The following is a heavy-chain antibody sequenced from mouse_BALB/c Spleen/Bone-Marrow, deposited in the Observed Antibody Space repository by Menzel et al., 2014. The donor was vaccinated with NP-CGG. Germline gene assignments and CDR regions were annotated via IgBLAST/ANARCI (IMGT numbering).Heavy chain of an antibody. Sequence: QVQLQQSGAELVRPGTSVKISCKASGYTFTNYWLGWVKQRPGHGLEWIGDIYPGGGYTNYNEKYRGKATLTADTSSSTAYMQLSSLTSEDSAVYFCAREVRRYFDVWGAGTTVTVSS. CDR1: GYTFTNYW. CDR2: IYPGGGYT. CDR3: AREVRRYFDV. J-gene: IGHJ1*01. V-gene: IGHV1-63*02. D-gene: IGHD2-14*01.